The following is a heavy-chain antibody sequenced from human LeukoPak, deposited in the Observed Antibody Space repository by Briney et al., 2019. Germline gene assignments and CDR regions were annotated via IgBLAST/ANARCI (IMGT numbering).Heavy chain of an antibody. Sequence: GGSLTLSCAASGFAFCSYAMSWVRQPQGKGLVWVSFISSSSSYIYYADSVKGRFTISRDNAKNSLYLQMNSLRAEDTAVYYCAREETAMVFDPWGQGTLVTASS. CDR1: GFAFCSYA. D-gene: IGHD3-10*01. J-gene: IGHJ5*02. CDR3: AREETAMVFDP. V-gene: IGHV3-21*01. CDR2: ISSSSSYI.